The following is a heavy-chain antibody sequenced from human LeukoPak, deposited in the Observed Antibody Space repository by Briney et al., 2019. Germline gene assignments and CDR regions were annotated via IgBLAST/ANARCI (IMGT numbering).Heavy chain of an antibody. V-gene: IGHV3-11*04. CDR3: ARRIVATIAQYYFDY. Sequence: GGSRRLSCAASGFTFSDYYMSWIRQAPGKGLEWVSYISSSGSTIYYADSVKGRFTISRDNAKNSLYLQMNSLRAEDTAVYYCARRIVATIAQYYFDYWGQGTLVTVSS. J-gene: IGHJ4*02. CDR2: ISSSGSTI. CDR1: GFTFSDYY. D-gene: IGHD5-12*01.